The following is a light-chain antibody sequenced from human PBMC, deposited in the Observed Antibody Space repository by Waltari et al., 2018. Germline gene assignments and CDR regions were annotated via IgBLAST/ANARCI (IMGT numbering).Light chain of an antibody. Sequence: SYVLTLPPSVSVAPGKTARITCGGNNLGRKSVHWYQQKAGQAPVLVIHYDSGRPTGIPERFSGSTSGDTATLSISRVEAGDEADYFCQVWDYIQGVFGGGTKLTVL. CDR3: QVWDYIQGV. V-gene: IGLV3-21*04. J-gene: IGLJ3*02. CDR1: NLGRKS. CDR2: YDS.